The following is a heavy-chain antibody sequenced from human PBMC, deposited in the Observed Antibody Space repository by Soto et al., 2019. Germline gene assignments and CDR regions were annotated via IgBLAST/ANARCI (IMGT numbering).Heavy chain of an antibody. D-gene: IGHD3-10*01. CDR3: ARGARGSAGCFDP. V-gene: IGHV4-59*02. CDR1: GDSDSRYY. J-gene: IGHJ5*02. CDR2: IYYSGST. Sequence: QVQLQESGPGLVKPSETLSLTCTVSGDSDSRYYWSWIRQPPGKGLEWIGYIYYSGSTNCNPSLKSRVTIALDTSKNQFSLKLTSVTAADTAVYYCARGARGSAGCFDPWGQGTLVTVSS.